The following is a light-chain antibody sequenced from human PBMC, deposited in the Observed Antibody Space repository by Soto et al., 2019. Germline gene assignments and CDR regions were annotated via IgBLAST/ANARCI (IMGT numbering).Light chain of an antibody. CDR3: QQYNIRPYT. J-gene: IGKJ2*01. Sequence: EIVMTQSPATLSVSPGERTTLSCRSSQSVSSNLAWYQQKPGQAPRLLIYGASTRATGTPARFSGSGSGTDLTPTISTLQSEDFAVYYWQQYNIRPYTFGQGTRREIK. CDR2: GAS. CDR1: QSVSSN. V-gene: IGKV3-15*01.